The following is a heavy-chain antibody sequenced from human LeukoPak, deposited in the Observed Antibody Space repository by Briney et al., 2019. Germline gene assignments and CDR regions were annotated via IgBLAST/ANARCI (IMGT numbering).Heavy chain of an antibody. J-gene: IGHJ4*02. V-gene: IGHV4-59*01. CDR3: ARVQTGSGSYYQPIYYFDY. CDR1: GVSISSYY. Sequence: NPSETLSLTCTVSGVSISSYYWSWIRQPPGKGLEWIGYIYYSGSTNYNPSLKSRVTISVDTSKNQFSLKLSSVTAADTAVYYCARVQTGSGSYYQPIYYFDYWGQGTLVTVSS. D-gene: IGHD3-10*01. CDR2: IYYSGST.